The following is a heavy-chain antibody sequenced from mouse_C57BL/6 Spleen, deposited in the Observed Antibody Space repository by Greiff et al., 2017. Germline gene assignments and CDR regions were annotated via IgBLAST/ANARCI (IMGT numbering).Heavy chain of an antibody. V-gene: IGHV1-64*01. D-gene: IGHD4-1*01. Sequence: QVQLQQSGAELVKPGASVKLSCKASGYTFTSYWMHWVKQRPGQGLEWSGMMHPNSGSTNYNEKFKSKATLTVEKSSSTAYIQLSSLTSEDYAVYYCARPSSGTGGYYAMDYWGQGTSVTVSS. CDR2: MHPNSGST. CDR1: GYTFTSYW. CDR3: ARPSSGTGGYYAMDY. J-gene: IGHJ4*01.